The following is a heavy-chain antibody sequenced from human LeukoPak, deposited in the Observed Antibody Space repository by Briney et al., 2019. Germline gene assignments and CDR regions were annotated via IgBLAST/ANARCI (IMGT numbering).Heavy chain of an antibody. CDR2: INSDGSST. CDR1: GFIFSSYW. D-gene: IGHD5-18*01. Sequence: GGSLRLSCAASGFIFSSYWMHWVRQAPGKGLVWVSRINSDGSSTSYADSVKGRFTVSRDNAKNTLYLQMNSLSAEDTAVYYCSRLRGYSYGYADYWGQGTLVTVSS. CDR3: SRLRGYSYGYADY. J-gene: IGHJ4*02. V-gene: IGHV3-74*01.